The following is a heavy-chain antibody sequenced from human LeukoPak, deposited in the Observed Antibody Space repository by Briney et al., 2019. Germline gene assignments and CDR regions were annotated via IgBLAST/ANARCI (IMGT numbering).Heavy chain of an antibody. CDR1: GGSISSYY. D-gene: IGHD2-15*01. V-gene: IGHV4-59*12. J-gene: IGHJ4*02. CDR2: IYHSGSN. CDR3: ARDIGGPQDY. Sequence: PSETLSLTCTVSGGSISSYYWSWIRQPPGKGLEWIGSIYHSGSNYYNPSLKSRVSISVDTSKNQFSLRLSYVTAADTAFYYCARDIGGPQDYWGQGTLVTVSS.